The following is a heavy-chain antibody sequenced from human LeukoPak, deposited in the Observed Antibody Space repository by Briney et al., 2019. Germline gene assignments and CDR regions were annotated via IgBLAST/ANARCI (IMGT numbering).Heavy chain of an antibody. J-gene: IGHJ3*02. D-gene: IGHD6-13*01. V-gene: IGHV3-23*01. Sequence: GGSLRLSCAASGFTFDDYAMHWVRQAPGKGLEWVSAISGSGGSTFYADSVKGRFTISRDNSKNTLYLQMNSLRAEDTAVYYCAKDGSSWSDAFDIWGQGTMVTVSS. CDR2: ISGSGGST. CDR3: AKDGSSWSDAFDI. CDR1: GFTFDDYA.